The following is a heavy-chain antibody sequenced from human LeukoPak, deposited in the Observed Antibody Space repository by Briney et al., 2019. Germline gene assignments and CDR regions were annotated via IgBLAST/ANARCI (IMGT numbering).Heavy chain of an antibody. V-gene: IGHV4-59*01. D-gene: IGHD3-10*01. CDR2: IYYSGST. CDR3: AKDLPWFGELLNWFDP. CDR1: GGSISSYY. Sequence: SETLSLTCTVSGGSISSYYWSWIRQPPGKGLEWIGYIYYSGSTNYNPSLKSRVTISVDTSKNQFSLKLSSVTAADTAVYYCAKDLPWFGELLNWFDPWGQGTLVTVSS. J-gene: IGHJ5*02.